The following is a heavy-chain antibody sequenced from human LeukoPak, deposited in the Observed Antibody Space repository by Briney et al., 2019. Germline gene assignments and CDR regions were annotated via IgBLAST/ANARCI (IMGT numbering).Heavy chain of an antibody. D-gene: IGHD4/OR15-4a*01. CDR1: GFTFSSYA. Sequence: GGSLRLSCAASGFTFSSYAMSWVRQAPGTGLECVSVIDNGGNTYYADSVKGRFTISRDNSKNTLYLQMNSLRAEDTAVYYCARRAGAYSHPYDYWGQGTLVTVSS. V-gene: IGHV3-23*03. CDR2: IDNGGNT. CDR3: ARRAGAYSHPYDY. J-gene: IGHJ4*02.